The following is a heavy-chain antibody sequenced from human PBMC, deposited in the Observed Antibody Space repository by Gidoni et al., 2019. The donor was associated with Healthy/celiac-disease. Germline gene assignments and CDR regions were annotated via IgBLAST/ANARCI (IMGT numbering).Heavy chain of an antibody. D-gene: IGHD3-10*01. CDR1: GFTFSSYS. Sequence: EVQLVESVGGLVKPGGSLRLSCAASGFTFSSYSMNWVRQAPGQGLEWVSSNSSSSSYIYYADSVKCRFTISRDNAKNSLYLQMNSLRAEDTAVYYCARADYYGSGSYSRDAFDIWGQGTMVTVSS. J-gene: IGHJ3*02. V-gene: IGHV3-21*01. CDR2: NSSSSSYI. CDR3: ARADYYGSGSYSRDAFDI.